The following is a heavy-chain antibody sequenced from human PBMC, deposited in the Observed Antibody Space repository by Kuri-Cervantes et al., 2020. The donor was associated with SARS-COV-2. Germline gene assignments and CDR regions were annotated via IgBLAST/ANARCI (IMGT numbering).Heavy chain of an antibody. D-gene: IGHD6-19*01. J-gene: IGHJ4*02. Sequence: GGSLRLSCAASGFTFNSYAMSWVRQAPGKGLEWVSGISGRGGSTYYADSVRGRLTISRDNSKNTLFLQMSSLRAEDTAVYYCAKDPRSSGWYDYWGQGTLVTVSS. V-gene: IGHV3-23*01. CDR1: GFTFNSYA. CDR2: ISGRGGST. CDR3: AKDPRSSGWYDY.